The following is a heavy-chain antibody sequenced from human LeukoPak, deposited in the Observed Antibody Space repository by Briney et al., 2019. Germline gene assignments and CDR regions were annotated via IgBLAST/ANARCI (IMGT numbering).Heavy chain of an antibody. CDR1: GFTFSSYG. CDR3: ARDRSGSYPNWFDP. V-gene: IGHV3-23*01. CDR2: ITGNGGDT. D-gene: IGHD3-10*01. J-gene: IGHJ5*02. Sequence: GGSLRLSCAASGFTFSSYGMSWVRQAPGKGLEWVSAITGNGGDTFYADSVKGRFTISRDNSKNTMYLQMNSLRAEDTALYYCARDRSGSYPNWFDPWGQGTLVTVSS.